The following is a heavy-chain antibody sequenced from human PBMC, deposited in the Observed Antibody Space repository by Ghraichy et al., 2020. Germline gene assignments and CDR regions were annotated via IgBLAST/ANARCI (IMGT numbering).Heavy chain of an antibody. D-gene: IGHD4-17*01. Sequence: SVKVSCKASGGTFSSYAISWVRQAPGQGLEWMGRIIPILGIANYAQKFQGRVTITADKSTSTAYMELSSLRSEDTAVYYCASAPLPNYGDYYYYGMDVWGQGTTVTVSS. CDR1: GGTFSSYA. CDR2: IIPILGIA. V-gene: IGHV1-69*04. CDR3: ASAPLPNYGDYYYYGMDV. J-gene: IGHJ6*02.